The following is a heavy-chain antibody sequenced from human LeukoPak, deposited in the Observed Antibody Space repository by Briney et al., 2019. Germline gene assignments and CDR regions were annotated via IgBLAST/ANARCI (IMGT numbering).Heavy chain of an antibody. CDR1: GDSVSSNSAG. D-gene: IGHD6-19*01. V-gene: IGHV6-1*01. Sequence: PSQTLSLTRAISGDSVSSNSAGWNWVRQSPSSGLEWLGRTYYRSKWYYEYAVSVKGRITINPDTSKNQFSLLLNSMTLEDTAVXYCASGKQWIDYWGQGTLVTVSS. CDR2: TYYRSKWYY. J-gene: IGHJ4*02. CDR3: ASGKQWIDY.